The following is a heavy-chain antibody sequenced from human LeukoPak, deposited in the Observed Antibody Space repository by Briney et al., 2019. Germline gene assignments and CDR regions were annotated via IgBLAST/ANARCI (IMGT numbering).Heavy chain of an antibody. J-gene: IGHJ6*03. CDR1: GFTFDDYA. CDR3: AKAIGGGEGYMDV. D-gene: IGHD4-23*01. V-gene: IGHV3-43*02. Sequence: PGGSLRLSCAACGFTFDDYAMHWVRQAPGKGLEWVSLIRGDGDSTYYADSLKGRFTIPRHNSKNSVYLQMNSLRSEDTALYYCAKAIGGGEGYMDVWGKGTTVTVS. CDR2: IRGDGDST.